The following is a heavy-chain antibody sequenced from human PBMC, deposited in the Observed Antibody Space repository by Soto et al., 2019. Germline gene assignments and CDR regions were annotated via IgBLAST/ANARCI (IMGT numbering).Heavy chain of an antibody. V-gene: IGHV3-33*01. J-gene: IGHJ5*02. CDR2: IWYDGSYR. Sequence: QVQLVQSGGGVAQSGRSLRLSCTSSGFTFNSYGMFWARQAPGKGLEWVAGIWYDGSYRYYVDSVKGRFTVSRDNSKNTVYLEMNSLRAEDTAFYSCARISGSGHVGWFDPWGQETLVTVSS. CDR1: GFTFNSYG. D-gene: IGHD3-10*01. CDR3: ARISGSGHVGWFDP.